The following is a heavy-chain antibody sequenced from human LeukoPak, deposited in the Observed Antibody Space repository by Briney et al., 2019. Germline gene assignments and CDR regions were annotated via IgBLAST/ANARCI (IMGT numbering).Heavy chain of an antibody. Sequence: GESLKISCKGSGYSFTNYWIGWVRQMPGKGLEWMGIIYPGDSDTRYSPSCQGQVTISADRSISTAYLQWSSLKASDTAMYYCARGGGDNIVVQPAAQFDSWGQGTLVTVSS. CDR2: IYPGDSDT. V-gene: IGHV5-51*01. CDR3: ARGGGDNIVVQPAAQFDS. J-gene: IGHJ4*02. CDR1: GYSFTNYW. D-gene: IGHD2-2*01.